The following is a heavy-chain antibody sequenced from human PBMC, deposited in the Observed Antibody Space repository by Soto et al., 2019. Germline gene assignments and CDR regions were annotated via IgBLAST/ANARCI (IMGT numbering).Heavy chain of an antibody. J-gene: IGHJ4*02. V-gene: IGHV1-69*01. CDR1: GGTFISYA. Sequence: QVQLVQSGAEVKQPGSSVKVSCKASGGTFISYAISWVRQAPGQGLEWMGGIIPIFGTANYAQKFQGRVTITADESTSTAYMELSLLRSEDTAVYYCARNGISGYDFDYWGQGTLVTVSS. CDR3: ARNGISGYDFDY. CDR2: IIPIFGTA. D-gene: IGHD5-12*01.